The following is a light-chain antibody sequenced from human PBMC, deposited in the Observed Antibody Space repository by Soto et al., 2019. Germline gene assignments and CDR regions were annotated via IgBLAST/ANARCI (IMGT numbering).Light chain of an antibody. CDR2: AAS. J-gene: IGKJ5*01. CDR1: QGISSY. V-gene: IGKV1-9*01. CDR3: QQLNSYPIT. Sequence: IQLTQSPSSLSASVGDRVTITYRASQGISSYLAWYKKKPGKAPKLLIYAASTLQSGVPSRLSGSGSGTDFTLTISRLQPEDGATYYGQQLNSYPITFGQGTRLEIK.